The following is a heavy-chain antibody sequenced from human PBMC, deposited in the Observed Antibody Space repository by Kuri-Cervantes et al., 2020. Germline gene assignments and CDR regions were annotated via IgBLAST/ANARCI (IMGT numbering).Heavy chain of an antibody. CDR2: ISYDGSNK. J-gene: IGHJ4*02. D-gene: IGHD3-10*01. Sequence: LSLTCAASGFTFSSYAMHWVHQAPGKGLEWVAVISYDGSNKYYADSVKGRFTISRDNSKNTLYLQMNSLRAEDTAVYYCARGGAYDYWGQGTLVTVSS. CDR1: GFTFSSYA. CDR3: ARGGAYDY. V-gene: IGHV3-30-3*01.